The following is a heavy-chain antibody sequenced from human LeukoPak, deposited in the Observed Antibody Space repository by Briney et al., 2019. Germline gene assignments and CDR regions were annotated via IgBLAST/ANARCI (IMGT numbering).Heavy chain of an antibody. CDR3: AIARDSGSYFY. V-gene: IGHV3-64*01. D-gene: IGHD1-26*01. J-gene: IGHJ4*02. CDR1: GFTFSSYA. Sequence: GSLRLSCAASGFTFSSYAMHWVRQAPGKGLEYVSAISSNGGSTYYANSVKGRFTISRDNSKNTLYLQMGSLRAEDMAVYYCAIARDSGSYFYWGQGTLVIVSS. CDR2: ISSNGGST.